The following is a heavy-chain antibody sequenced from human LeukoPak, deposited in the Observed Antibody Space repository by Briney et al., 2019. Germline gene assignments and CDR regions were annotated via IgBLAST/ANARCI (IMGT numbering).Heavy chain of an antibody. J-gene: IGHJ6*02. CDR2: IWYDGSNK. CDR3: ARAMDV. V-gene: IGHV3-33*01. CDR1: GSTFRSHA. Sequence: GTSLRLSCATSGSTFRSHAMHWVRQSPGKGLEWVAQIWYDGSNKYYADSVKGRFSVSRDNSKNTLYLQMNSLRAEDTAVYYCARAMDVWGQGTTVTVSS.